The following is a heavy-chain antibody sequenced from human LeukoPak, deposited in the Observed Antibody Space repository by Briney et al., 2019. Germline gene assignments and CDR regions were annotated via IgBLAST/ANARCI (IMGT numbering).Heavy chain of an antibody. V-gene: IGHV1-2*02. CDR1: GYTFTGYY. CDR3: ARDLSWAAGTV. Sequence: ASVKVSCKASGYTFTGYYMHWVRQAPGQGLEWMGWINPNSGGTNYAQTFQGRVTMTRDTSISTAYMELSRLRSDDTAVYYCARDLSWAAGTVWGQGTLVTVSS. J-gene: IGHJ4*02. D-gene: IGHD6-13*01. CDR2: INPNSGGT.